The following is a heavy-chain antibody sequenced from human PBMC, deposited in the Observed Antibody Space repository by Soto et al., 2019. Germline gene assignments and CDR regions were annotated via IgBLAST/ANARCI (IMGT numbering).Heavy chain of an antibody. CDR2: IHYSGST. CDR1: GGSISSDY. V-gene: IGHV4-59*01. D-gene: IGHD1-1*01. CDR3: AKDSCCWTAASVYNLFAS. J-gene: IGHJ1*01. Sequence: SETLSLTCTVSGGSISSDYWSWIRQPPGKGLEWIGYIHYSGSTDYNPSLKSRVTISVDTSKNQFSLKLSSVTAADTAVYYCAKDSCCWTAASVYNLFASCGQGTPVTVSS.